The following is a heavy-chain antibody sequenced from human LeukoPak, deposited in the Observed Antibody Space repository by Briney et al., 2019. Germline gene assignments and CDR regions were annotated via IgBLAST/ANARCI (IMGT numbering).Heavy chain of an antibody. D-gene: IGHD6-13*01. CDR3: ARDRYSSSWYQPFDY. J-gene: IGHJ4*02. Sequence: GASVKVSCKASGYTFTSYGISWVRQAPGQGLEWMGWISAYNGNTNYAQKLQGRVTMTTDTSTSTAYMELRSLRSDDTAVYYCARDRYSSSWYQPFDYWGQGTLVTVSP. CDR2: ISAYNGNT. V-gene: IGHV1-18*01. CDR1: GYTFTSYG.